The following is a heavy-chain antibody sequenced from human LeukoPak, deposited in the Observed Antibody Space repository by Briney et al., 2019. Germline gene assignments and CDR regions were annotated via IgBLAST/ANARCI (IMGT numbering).Heavy chain of an antibody. CDR1: VFSLSTSGVG. J-gene: IGHJ4*02. V-gene: IGHV2-5*02. D-gene: IGHD3-10*01. CDR2: IYWDDDK. CDR3: APTWFLESPLLDY. Sequence: SGPTLVHPTQPLPVTQSLLVFSLSTSGVGVGWIRQPPGKALEWLALIYWDDDKRYSPSLKSRLTITKDTSKNHVVLTMTNMVPAYTITYYCAPTWFLESPLLDYWGRGTLVTVSS.